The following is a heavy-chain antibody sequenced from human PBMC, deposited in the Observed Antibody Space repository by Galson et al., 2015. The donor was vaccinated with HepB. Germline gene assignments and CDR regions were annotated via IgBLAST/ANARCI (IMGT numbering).Heavy chain of an antibody. CDR2: IRGSDDGT. CDR1: GFTFNTYT. Sequence: SLRLSCAASGFTFNTYTMSWVRQAPGQGLAWVSTIRGSDDGTYYADSVQGRFTISRDNSQHTLYLQMNSLRPEDTAIYYCAAKAGTGYFFFENWGQGALVTVSS. J-gene: IGHJ4*02. D-gene: IGHD3/OR15-3a*01. V-gene: IGHV3-23*01. CDR3: AAKAGTGYFFFEN.